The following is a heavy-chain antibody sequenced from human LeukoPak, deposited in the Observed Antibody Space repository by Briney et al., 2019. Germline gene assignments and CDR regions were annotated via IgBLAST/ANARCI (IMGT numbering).Heavy chain of an antibody. CDR3: ARGEYYYDGGY. J-gene: IGHJ4*02. D-gene: IGHD3-22*01. CDR2: IKEDGSQK. Sequence: GGSLRLSCAVSGLTFSSYWMSWVRQAPGKGLESVANIKEDGSQKYYVDSVRGRFTISRDNAKNPLLLQMNSLRAEDTAVYYCARGEYYYDGGYWGQGTLVTVSS. CDR1: GLTFSSYW. V-gene: IGHV3-7*04.